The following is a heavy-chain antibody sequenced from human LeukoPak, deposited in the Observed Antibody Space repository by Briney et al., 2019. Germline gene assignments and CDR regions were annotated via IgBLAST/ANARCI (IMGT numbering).Heavy chain of an antibody. J-gene: IGHJ4*02. V-gene: IGHV3-48*01. Sequence: QTGGSLRLSCAASGFTFSSYSMNWVRQAPGKGLEWLSYISSSSSTIYYADSVKGRFTISRDNAKNSLYLQMNSLRADDTALYYCARGGYYDNSGASDYWGQGTLVSVSS. CDR2: ISSSSSTI. CDR1: GFTFSSYS. CDR3: ARGGYYDNSGASDY. D-gene: IGHD3-22*01.